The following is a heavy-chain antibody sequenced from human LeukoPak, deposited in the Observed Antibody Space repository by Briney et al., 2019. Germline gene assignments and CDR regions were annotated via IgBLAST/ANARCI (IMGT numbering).Heavy chain of an antibody. J-gene: IGHJ4*02. CDR2: ISGSGGTT. D-gene: IGHD4-17*01. V-gene: IGHV3-23*01. Sequence: PGGSLRLSCAASGLTFSSYALAWVRQAPGKGLEWVSAISGSGGTTYYADSVKGHFTISRDNSKNTLYLQMNSLRAEDTAVYYCAKNFYGGYNSFFDYWGQGTLVTVSS. CDR1: GLTFSSYA. CDR3: AKNFYGGYNSFFDY.